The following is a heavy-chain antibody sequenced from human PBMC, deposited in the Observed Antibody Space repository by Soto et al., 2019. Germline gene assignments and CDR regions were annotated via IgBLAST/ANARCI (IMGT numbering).Heavy chain of an antibody. CDR1: GFTFSSYG. J-gene: IGHJ4*02. Sequence: SLRLSCAASGFTFSSYGMHWVRQAPGKGLEWVAVISYDGSNKYYADSVKGRFTISRDNSKNTLYLQMNSLRAEDTAVYYCANAYCGGDRPFDYWGQGTLVTVSS. D-gene: IGHD2-21*02. CDR2: ISYDGSNK. CDR3: ANAYCGGDRPFDY. V-gene: IGHV3-30*18.